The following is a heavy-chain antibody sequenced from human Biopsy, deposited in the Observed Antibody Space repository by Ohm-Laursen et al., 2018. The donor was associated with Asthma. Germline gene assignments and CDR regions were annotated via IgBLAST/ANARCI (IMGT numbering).Heavy chain of an antibody. CDR1: GGSINNFY. D-gene: IGHD1-7*01. CDR3: ARTTYGHDGFDP. Sequence: SDTLSLTCTASGGSINNFYWSWIRQPPGKGLESIGHVYYSGSTYYNPSLKSRVSISLDTSKNQFSLSLTSVTAADTAVYYCARTTYGHDGFDPWGQGTLVTVSS. CDR2: VYYSGST. V-gene: IGHV4-59*06. J-gene: IGHJ5*02.